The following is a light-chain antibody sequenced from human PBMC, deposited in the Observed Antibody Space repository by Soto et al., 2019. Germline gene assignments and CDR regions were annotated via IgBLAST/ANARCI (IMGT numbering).Light chain of an antibody. J-gene: IGKJ1*01. CDR3: QHYNSYSEA. V-gene: IGKV1-5*01. CDR2: DAS. Sequence: DIQLTPSPSTLSASVVDRVTITCRASRSISTWLAWYQQKPGKAPKFLIYDASNLESGVPSRFSGSGSGTEFTLTISSLQPDDFATYHCQHYNSYSEAFGQGTKVDIK. CDR1: RSISTW.